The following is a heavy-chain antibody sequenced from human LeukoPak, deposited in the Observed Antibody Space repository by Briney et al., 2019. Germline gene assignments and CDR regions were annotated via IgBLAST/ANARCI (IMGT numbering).Heavy chain of an antibody. Sequence: KGLEWVAVISYDGSNKHYADSVKGRFTISRDNSKNTLYLQMNSLRAEDTAVYYCAKDRGHGDYWGQGTLVTVSS. CDR3: AKDRGHGDY. CDR2: ISYDGSNK. V-gene: IGHV3-30*18. D-gene: IGHD3-10*01. J-gene: IGHJ4*02.